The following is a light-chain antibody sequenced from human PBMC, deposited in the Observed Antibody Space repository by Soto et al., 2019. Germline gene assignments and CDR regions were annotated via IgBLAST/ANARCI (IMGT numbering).Light chain of an antibody. J-gene: IGKJ5*01. Sequence: EIVLTQSPATLSLSPGERATLSCRASQSVSSYLAWYQQKPDQAPRLLIYDASNRATGIPARFSGSGSGTNFTFTIRSLEPEDLAVYSFKQRTNWITFGQGKRLGIE. CDR2: DAS. CDR1: QSVSSY. V-gene: IGKV3-11*01. CDR3: KQRTNWIT.